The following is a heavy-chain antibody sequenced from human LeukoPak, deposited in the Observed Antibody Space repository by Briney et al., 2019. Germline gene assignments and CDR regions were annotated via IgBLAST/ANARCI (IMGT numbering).Heavy chain of an antibody. J-gene: IGHJ4*02. Sequence: PSETLSLTCTVSGGSISGYYGSWIRQPPGKGLECIGYISYSGSTYYNTSLKSRLTISVETSKNQFSLKLNTVTAADTAVYYCARLIAVAGTLSFFDYWGQGILVTVSS. CDR3: ARLIAVAGTLSFFDY. CDR1: GGSISGYY. D-gene: IGHD6-19*01. CDR2: ISYSGST. V-gene: IGHV4-59*08.